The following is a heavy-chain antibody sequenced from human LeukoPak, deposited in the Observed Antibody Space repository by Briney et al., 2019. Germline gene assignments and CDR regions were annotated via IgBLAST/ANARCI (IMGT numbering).Heavy chain of an antibody. CDR3: ARQSKQWLVRRYYYYMDV. CDR2: INHSGST. CDR1: GGSFSGYY. D-gene: IGHD6-19*01. J-gene: IGHJ6*03. Sequence: SETLSLTCAVYGGSFSGYYWSWIRQPPGKGLEWIGEINHSGSTNYNPSLKSRVTISVDTSKNQFSLKLSSVTAADTAVYYCARQSKQWLVRRYYYYMDVWGKGTTVTISS. V-gene: IGHV4-34*01.